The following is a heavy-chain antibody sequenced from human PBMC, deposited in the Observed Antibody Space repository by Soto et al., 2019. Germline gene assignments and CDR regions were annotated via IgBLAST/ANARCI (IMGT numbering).Heavy chain of an antibody. Sequence: QVQLQESGPGLVKPSETLSLTCTVSGASMIGNYWTWVRQHPGKGLEWIGNMFYSATTNYNPSLMTRDTISLDTSMNQCSLRLSSVTAADTAVYYGARPNMWYGKIQDWGQGTLVTVSS. CDR2: MFYSATT. V-gene: IGHV4-59*01. D-gene: IGHD2-15*01. J-gene: IGHJ1*01. CDR3: ARPNMWYGKIQD. CDR1: GASMIGNY.